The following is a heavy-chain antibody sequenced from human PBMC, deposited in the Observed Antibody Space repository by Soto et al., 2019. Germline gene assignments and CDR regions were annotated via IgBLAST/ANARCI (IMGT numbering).Heavy chain of an antibody. CDR1: GYTFTSYG. V-gene: IGHV1-18*01. J-gene: IGHJ4*02. Sequence: ASVKVSCKASGYTFTSYGISWVRQAPGQGLEWMGWISAYNGNTNYAQKLQGRVTMTTDTSTSTAYMELRSLRSDDTAVYYCARVPKGDSSGYYDGYWGQGTLVTVSS. CDR2: ISAYNGNT. CDR3: ARVPKGDSSGYYDGY. D-gene: IGHD3-22*01.